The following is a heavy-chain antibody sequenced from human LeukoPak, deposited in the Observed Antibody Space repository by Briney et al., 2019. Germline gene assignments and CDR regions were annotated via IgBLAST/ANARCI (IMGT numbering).Heavy chain of an antibody. CDR1: GDSIRKYY. CDR3: AREVLLKGGNWFDP. D-gene: IGHD2-8*01. V-gene: IGHV4-59*12. J-gene: IGHJ5*02. Sequence: SETLSLTCTGSGDSIRKYYWSWVRQPPGKGLEGDGYIYSSGSTNYTPSLTSQVTISVDTSNNQSSLKLSSVTAADTAVYYCAREVLLKGGNWFDPWGPGTLVTVSS. CDR2: IYSSGST.